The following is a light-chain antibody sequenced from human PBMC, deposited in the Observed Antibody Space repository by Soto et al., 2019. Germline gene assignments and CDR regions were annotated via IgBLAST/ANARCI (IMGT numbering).Light chain of an antibody. V-gene: IGKV1-39*01. CDR1: QSIRSY. CDR2: EAS. Sequence: DIQMTQSPSSLSASVGDRVTITCRASQSIRSYLNWYQQKPEKAPELLIYEASSLQSGVPSRFSGSGSGTDFTLTFSSLQPEDFATYYCQQSYTTPFTFGPGTKVDIK. CDR3: QQSYTTPFT. J-gene: IGKJ3*01.